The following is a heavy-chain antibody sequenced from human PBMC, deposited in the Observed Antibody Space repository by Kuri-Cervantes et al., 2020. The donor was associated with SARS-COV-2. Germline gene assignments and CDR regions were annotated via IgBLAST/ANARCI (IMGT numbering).Heavy chain of an antibody. D-gene: IGHD5-18*01. CDR2: IGTAGDP. Sequence: GESLKISCAASGFTFSSYDMHWVRQATGKGLEWVSAIGTAGDPYYPGSVKGRFTISRENAKNSLYLQMNSLRAGDTAVYYCALRGGYSYGYYFDYWGQGTLVTVSS. CDR3: ALRGGYSYGYYFDY. CDR1: GFTFSSYD. V-gene: IGHV3-13*05. J-gene: IGHJ4*02.